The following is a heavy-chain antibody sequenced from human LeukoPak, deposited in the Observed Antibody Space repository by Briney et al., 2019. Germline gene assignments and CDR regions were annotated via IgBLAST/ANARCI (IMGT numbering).Heavy chain of an antibody. CDR2: INPNSGGT. Sequence: SVKVSCQASGYTFTGYYMHWVRQAPGQGLEWMGWINPNSGGTNYAQKFQGWVTMTRDTSISTAYMELSRLRSDDTAVYYCARGSITMVRGPLGHWYFDLWGRGTLVTVSS. D-gene: IGHD3-10*01. CDR1: GYTFTGYY. CDR3: ARGSITMVRGPLGHWYFDL. J-gene: IGHJ2*01. V-gene: IGHV1-2*04.